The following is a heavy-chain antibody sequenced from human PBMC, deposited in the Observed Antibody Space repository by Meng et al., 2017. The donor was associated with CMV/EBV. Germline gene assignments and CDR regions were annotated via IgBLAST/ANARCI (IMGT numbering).Heavy chain of an antibody. CDR2: ISSSGSTI. Sequence: GESLKISCAASGFTFSSYEMNWVRQAPGKGLEWVSYISSSGSTIYYADSVKGRFTISRDNAKNSLYLQMNSLRAEDTAVYYCARTRITICGVVIIARYGMDVWGQGTTVTVSS. D-gene: IGHD3-3*01. V-gene: IGHV3-48*03. CDR3: ARTRITICGVVIIARYGMDV. J-gene: IGHJ6*02. CDR1: GFTFSSYE.